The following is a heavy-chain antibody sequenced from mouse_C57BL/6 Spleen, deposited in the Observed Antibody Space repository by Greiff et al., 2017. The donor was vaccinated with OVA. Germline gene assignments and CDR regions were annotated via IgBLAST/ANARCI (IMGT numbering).Heavy chain of an antibody. J-gene: IGHJ2*01. CDR1: GFTFSDYG. Sequence: EVKLVESGGGLVKPGGSLKLSCAASGFTFSDYGMHWVRQAPEKGLEWVAYISSGSSTIYYADTVKGRFTISRDNAKNTLFLQMTSLRSEDTAMYYCARHLLSYFDYWGQGTTLTVSS. D-gene: IGHD2-1*01. CDR3: ARHLLSYFDY. V-gene: IGHV5-17*01. CDR2: ISSGSSTI.